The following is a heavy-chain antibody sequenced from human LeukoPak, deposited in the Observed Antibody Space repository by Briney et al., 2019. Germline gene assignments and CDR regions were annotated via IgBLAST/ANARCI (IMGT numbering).Heavy chain of an antibody. V-gene: IGHV3-21*01. CDR2: ISSSSSYI. J-gene: IGHJ3*02. Sequence: GGSLRLSCAASGFTFSSYSMNWVRQAPGKGLEWVSSISSSSSYIYYADSVKGQFTISRDNAKNSLYLQMNSLRAEDTAVYYCARDFTEDAFDIWGQGTMVTVSS. CDR1: GFTFSSYS. D-gene: IGHD1-14*01. CDR3: ARDFTEDAFDI.